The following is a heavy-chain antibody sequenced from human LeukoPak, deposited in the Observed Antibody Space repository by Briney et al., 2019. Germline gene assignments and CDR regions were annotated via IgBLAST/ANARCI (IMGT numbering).Heavy chain of an antibody. Sequence: GSLRLSCAAAGFTFSGHWMSWVRQAPGKGLEWVATIKGGGSEKFYVDSVKGRFTISRDDAENSLQLQMNSLRDEDTAVYYCAKDVLEKWGQGTLVSVSS. V-gene: IGHV3-7*01. CDR3: AKDVLEK. CDR2: IKGGGSEK. J-gene: IGHJ4*02. CDR1: GFTFSGHW.